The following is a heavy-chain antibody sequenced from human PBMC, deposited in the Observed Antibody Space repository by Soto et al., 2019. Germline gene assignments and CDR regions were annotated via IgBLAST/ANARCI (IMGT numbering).Heavy chain of an antibody. Sequence: EVHLLESGGGLVQPWGSLRLSCAASGFTFSNYAMTWVRQAPGKGLEWVSVISGTGGGTNNADSAKGRFTTSRDNSKNTLYLQMNSLRAEDTAVYYCAKRAFYGSGIPNYYGMDVWGQGTAVTVSS. J-gene: IGHJ6*02. V-gene: IGHV3-23*01. D-gene: IGHD3-10*01. CDR1: GFTFSNYA. CDR2: ISGTGGGT. CDR3: AKRAFYGSGIPNYYGMDV.